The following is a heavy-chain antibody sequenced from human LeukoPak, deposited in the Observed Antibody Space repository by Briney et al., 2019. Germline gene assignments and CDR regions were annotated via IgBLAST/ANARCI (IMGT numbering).Heavy chain of an antibody. J-gene: IGHJ4*02. Sequence: SVKVSCKASGGTFSSYAISWVRQTPGQGLEWMGRIIPIFGTANYAQKFQGRVTITTDESTSTAYMELSSLRSEDTAVYYCARDEVSSSWHDDRRLDYWGQGTLVTVSS. CDR2: IIPIFGTA. CDR3: ARDEVSSSWHDDRRLDY. V-gene: IGHV1-69*05. D-gene: IGHD6-13*01. CDR1: GGTFSSYA.